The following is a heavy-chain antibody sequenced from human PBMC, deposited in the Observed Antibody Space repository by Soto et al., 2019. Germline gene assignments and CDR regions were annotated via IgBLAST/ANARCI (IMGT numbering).Heavy chain of an antibody. J-gene: IGHJ5*02. Sequence: GGSLRLSCAASGFTVSSNYMSWVRQAPGKGLEWVSVIYSGGSTYYADSVKGRFTISRDNSKNTLYLQMNSLRAEDTAVYYCATLIAAAGPGFDPWGQGTLVTVSS. V-gene: IGHV3-53*01. CDR3: ATLIAAAGPGFDP. D-gene: IGHD6-13*01. CDR1: GFTVSSNY. CDR2: IYSGGST.